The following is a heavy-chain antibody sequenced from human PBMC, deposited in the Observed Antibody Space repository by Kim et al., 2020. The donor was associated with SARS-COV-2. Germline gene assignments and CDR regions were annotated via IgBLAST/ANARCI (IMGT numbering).Heavy chain of an antibody. D-gene: IGHD3-10*01. Sequence: STNYTPSLKSRVTITVDTSKNQFSLKLSSVTAADTAMYYCARDRSGTPMEWGQGTLVTVSS. J-gene: IGHJ4*02. CDR2: ST. CDR3: ARDRSGTPME. V-gene: IGHV4-59*01.